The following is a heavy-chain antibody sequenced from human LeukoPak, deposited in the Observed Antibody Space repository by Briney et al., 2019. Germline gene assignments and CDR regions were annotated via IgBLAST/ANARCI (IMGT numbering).Heavy chain of an antibody. CDR2: IYYSGST. D-gene: IGHD3/OR15-3a*01. V-gene: IGHV4-61*01. CDR1: GGSVSSGSYY. Sequence: NPSEPLSLTCTVSGGSVSSGSYYWSWIRQPPGKGLEWIGYIYYSGSTNYNPSLKSRVTISVDTSKNQFSLKLSSVTAADTAVYYCARVGRDLQGDYWGQGTLVTVSS. CDR3: ARVGRDLQGDY. J-gene: IGHJ4*02.